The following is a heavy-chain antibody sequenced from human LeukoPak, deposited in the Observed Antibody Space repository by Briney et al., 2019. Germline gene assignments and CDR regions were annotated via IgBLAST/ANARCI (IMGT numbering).Heavy chain of an antibody. Sequence: ASVKVSCKASGYTFTGYYMHWVRQAPGHGLEWMGWINPNSGGTNYAQKFQGRVTMTRDTSISTAYMELSRLRSDDTAVYYCARDLVFAGGGYSGYDTPNWFDPWGQGTLVTVSS. J-gene: IGHJ5*02. CDR1: GYTFTGYY. D-gene: IGHD5-12*01. CDR2: INPNSGGT. V-gene: IGHV1-2*02. CDR3: ARDLVFAGGGYSGYDTPNWFDP.